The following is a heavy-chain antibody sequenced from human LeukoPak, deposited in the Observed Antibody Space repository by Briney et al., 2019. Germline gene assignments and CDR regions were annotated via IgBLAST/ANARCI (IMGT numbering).Heavy chain of an antibody. CDR2: INPNSGGT. J-gene: IGHJ4*02. CDR3: AREGGVPVGFDY. V-gene: IGHV1-2*02. CDR1: GYTFTGYY. Sequence: ASVKVSCEASGYTFTGYYMHWVRQAPGQGLEGMGWINPNSGGTNYAQKFQGRVTMTRDTSISTAYMELSRLRSDDTAVYYCAREGGVPVGFDYWGQGTLVTVSS.